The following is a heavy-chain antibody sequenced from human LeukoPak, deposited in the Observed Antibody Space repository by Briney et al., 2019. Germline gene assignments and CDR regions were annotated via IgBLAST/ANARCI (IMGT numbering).Heavy chain of an antibody. CDR3: ARHSGSGWQALGY. D-gene: IGHD6-19*01. J-gene: IGHJ4*02. V-gene: IGHV1-18*04. Sequence: ASVKVSCKASGYTFSNYGISWVRQAPGLGLEWTGWTSYNGNTNYAQKFQDRVTMTTDTSTTTAYMELRSLESDDTAVYYCARHSGSGWQALGYWGQGTLVTVSS. CDR2: TSYNGNT. CDR1: GYTFSNYG.